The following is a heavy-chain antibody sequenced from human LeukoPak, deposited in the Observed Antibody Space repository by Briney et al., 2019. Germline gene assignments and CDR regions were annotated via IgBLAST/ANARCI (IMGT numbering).Heavy chain of an antibody. CDR2: IKEDGSQK. J-gene: IGHJ5*02. D-gene: IGHD2-2*01. CDR3: ARGKDIVVVPAARKYNWFDP. CDR1: GFTFSMYW. Sequence: GGSLRLSCGGSGFTFSMYWMSWVRQAPGKGLEWVANIKEDGSQKYYVDSVKGRFTISRDNAKNSLYLQMNSLRAEDTAVYYCARGKDIVVVPAARKYNWFDPWGQGTLVTVSS. V-gene: IGHV3-7*01.